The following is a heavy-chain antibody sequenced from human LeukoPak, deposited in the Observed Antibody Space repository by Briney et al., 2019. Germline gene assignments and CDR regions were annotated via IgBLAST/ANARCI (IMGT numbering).Heavy chain of an antibody. CDR3: ARRTYYYDSSGPNWFDP. D-gene: IGHD3-22*01. V-gene: IGHV5-51*01. CDR2: IYPGDSDT. Sequence: GESLKISCKGSGYSFTSYWIGWVRQMPGKGLEWMGIIYPGDSDTRYSPSFQGQVTISADKSISTACLQWSSLKASDTAMYYCARRTYYYDSSGPNWFDPWGQGTLVTVSS. J-gene: IGHJ5*02. CDR1: GYSFTSYW.